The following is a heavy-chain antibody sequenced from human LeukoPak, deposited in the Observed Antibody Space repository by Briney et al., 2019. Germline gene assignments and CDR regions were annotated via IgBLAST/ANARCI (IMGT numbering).Heavy chain of an antibody. CDR3: ARGGYSYGFDY. D-gene: IGHD5-18*01. J-gene: IGHJ4*02. Sequence: GASVKVSCKASGGTFSSYAISWVRQAPGQGLEWMGGIIPIFGAANYAQKFQGRVTITADESTSTAYMELSSLRSEDTAVYYCARGGYSYGFDYWGQGTLVTVSS. V-gene: IGHV1-69*13. CDR2: IIPIFGAA. CDR1: GGTFSSYA.